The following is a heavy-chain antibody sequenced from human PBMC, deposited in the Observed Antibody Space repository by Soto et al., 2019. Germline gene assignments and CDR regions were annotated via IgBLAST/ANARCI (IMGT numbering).Heavy chain of an antibody. CDR2: INSDGSST. Sequence: EAHLVESGGGLVQPGGSLRLSCAASGFTFSNFWIHWVRQAPGKGLVWVSRINSDGSSTNYADSVKGRFTISRDNAKNTVYLQMNNLRAEDTAMFYCASSARGSYGDYSWGQGTLVTVSP. D-gene: IGHD4-17*01. CDR3: ASSARGSYGDYS. J-gene: IGHJ4*02. CDR1: GFTFSNFW. V-gene: IGHV3-74*01.